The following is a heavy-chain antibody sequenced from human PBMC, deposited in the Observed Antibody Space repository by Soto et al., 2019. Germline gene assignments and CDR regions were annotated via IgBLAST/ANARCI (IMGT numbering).Heavy chain of an antibody. CDR3: AKGNPYYAIFGVVGGDWFDP. CDR2: ISGSGGST. J-gene: IGHJ5*02. V-gene: IGHV3-23*01. D-gene: IGHD3-3*01. CDR1: GFTFSSYA. Sequence: GGSLRLSCAASGFTFSSYAMSWVRQAPGKGLEWVSAISGSGGSTYYADSVKGRFTISRDNSKNTLYLQMNSLRAEDTAVYYCAKGNPYYAIFGVVGGDWFDPWGQGTLVTVSS.